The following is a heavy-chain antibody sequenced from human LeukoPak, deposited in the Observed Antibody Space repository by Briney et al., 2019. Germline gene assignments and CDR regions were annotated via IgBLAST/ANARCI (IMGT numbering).Heavy chain of an antibody. CDR3: AKVEMATITNDAFDM. Sequence: GGSLRLSCAASGFTFSTYAMSWVRQAPGRGLEWVSAISGSADATYYADSVKGRFTISRDNSKNTLYLQMNSLRAEDTAVYYCAKVEMATITNDAFDMWGQGTMVTVSS. V-gene: IGHV3-23*01. CDR1: GFTFSTYA. J-gene: IGHJ3*02. CDR2: ISGSADAT. D-gene: IGHD5-24*01.